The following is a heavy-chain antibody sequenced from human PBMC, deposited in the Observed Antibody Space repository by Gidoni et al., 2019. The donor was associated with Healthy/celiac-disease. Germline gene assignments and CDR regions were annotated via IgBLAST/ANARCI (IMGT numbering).Heavy chain of an antibody. V-gene: IGHV4-59*01. CDR3: ARDTELDY. CDR1: GGSISSYY. J-gene: IGHJ4*02. Sequence: QVQLQESGPGLVKPSETLSPTCTVSGGSISSYYWSWIRQPPGTGLEWIGYIYYSGSTNYNPSLNSRVTISVDTSKNQFSLKLSSVTAADTAVYYCARDTELDYWGQGTLVTVSS. D-gene: IGHD2-8*02. CDR2: IYYSGST.